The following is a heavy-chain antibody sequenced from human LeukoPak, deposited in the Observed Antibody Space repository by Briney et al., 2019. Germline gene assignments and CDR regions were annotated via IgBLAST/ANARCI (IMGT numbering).Heavy chain of an antibody. V-gene: IGHV4-39*02. D-gene: IGHD3-22*01. CDR2: IYYSGST. J-gene: IGHJ4*02. Sequence: PSETLSLTCTVSGDSISSGPYYWGWIRQPPGKGLEWIGSIYYSGSTYYKSSLKSRVTITVDMSKNQFSLKLSSVTAADTAVYYCAREGLYYYDSSGYSHLDYWGQGTLVTVSS. CDR1: GDSISSGPYY. CDR3: AREGLYYYDSSGYSHLDY.